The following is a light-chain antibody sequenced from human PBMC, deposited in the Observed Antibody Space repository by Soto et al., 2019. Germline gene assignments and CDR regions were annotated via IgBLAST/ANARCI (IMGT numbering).Light chain of an antibody. J-gene: IGLJ1*01. CDR2: DVS. CDR3: CSYAGSSYV. Sequence: QSVLTQPRSVSGSPGQSVTISCTGTSSDVGGYNYVSWYQQHPGKAPKLMIYDVSKRPSWVPDRFSGSKSVNTASLTISGLQAYDEADYYCCSYAGSSYVFGTGTKVTVL. V-gene: IGLV2-11*01. CDR1: SSDVGGYNY.